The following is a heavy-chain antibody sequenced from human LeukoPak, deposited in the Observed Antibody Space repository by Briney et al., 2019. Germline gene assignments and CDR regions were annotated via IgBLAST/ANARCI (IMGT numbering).Heavy chain of an antibody. CDR3: ARDYEGELLLSDGFDY. CDR1: GFTFSSYS. CDR2: ISSSSSYI. Sequence: GGSLRLSCAASGFTFSSYSMDWVRQAPGKGLEWVSSISSSSSYIYYADSVKGRFTISRDNAKNSLYLQMNSLRAEDTAVYYCARDYEGELLLSDGFDYWGQGTLVTVSS. V-gene: IGHV3-21*01. D-gene: IGHD3-10*01. J-gene: IGHJ4*02.